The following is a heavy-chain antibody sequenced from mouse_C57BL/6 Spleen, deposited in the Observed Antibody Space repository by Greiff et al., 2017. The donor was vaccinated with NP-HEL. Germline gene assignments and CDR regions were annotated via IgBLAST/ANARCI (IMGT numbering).Heavy chain of an antibody. CDR1: GYTFTDYE. D-gene: IGHD1-1*01. J-gene: IGHJ4*01. CDR3: TRYGAPHYYAMDY. V-gene: IGHV1-15*01. CDR2: IDPETGGT. Sequence: QVQLQQSGAELVRPGASVTLSCKASGYTFTDYEMHWVKQTPVHGLEWIGAIDPETGGTAYNQKFKGKAILTADKSSSTAYMELRSLTSEDSAVCYCTRYGAPHYYAMDYWGQGTSVTVSS.